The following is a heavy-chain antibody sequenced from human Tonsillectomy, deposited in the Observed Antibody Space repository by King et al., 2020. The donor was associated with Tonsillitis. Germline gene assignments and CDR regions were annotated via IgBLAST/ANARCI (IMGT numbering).Heavy chain of an antibody. Sequence: QLVQSGAEVKKPGASVKVSCKASGYTFTGYYMHWGRQAPGQGLEWMGWSNPNSGSTNYAKKFQGRVTMTRDTSISTAYMERGRLGSDDTAVYYCARSGGGYYYDSSGFAFDIWGQGTMVTVSS. CDR3: ARSGGGYYYDSSGFAFDI. D-gene: IGHD3-22*01. CDR2: SNPNSGST. CDR1: GYTFTGYY. J-gene: IGHJ3*02. V-gene: IGHV1-2*02.